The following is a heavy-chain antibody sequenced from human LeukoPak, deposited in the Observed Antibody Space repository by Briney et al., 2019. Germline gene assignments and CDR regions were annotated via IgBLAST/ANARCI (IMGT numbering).Heavy chain of an antibody. CDR3: VRDQGAPDY. V-gene: IGHV3-48*01. CDR1: GFTFSSYA. J-gene: IGHJ4*02. Sequence: GESLKISCAASGFTFSSYAMNWVRQAPGKGLEWISYISGGGDTIYYADSVKGRFTTSRDNAKNSLLLQMNSLRAEDTAVYFCVRDQGAPDYWGQGTLVTVSS. D-gene: IGHD1-26*01. CDR2: ISGGGDTI.